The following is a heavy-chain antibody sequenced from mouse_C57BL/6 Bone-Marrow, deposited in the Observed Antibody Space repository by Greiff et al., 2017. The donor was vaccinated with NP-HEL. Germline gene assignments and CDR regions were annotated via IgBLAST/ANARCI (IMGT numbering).Heavy chain of an antibody. CDR2: IYPGSGST. J-gene: IGHJ3*01. CDR1: GYTFTSYW. Sequence: VQLQQSGAELVKPGASVQMSCKASGYTFTSYWITWVKQRPGQGLEWIGDIYPGSGSTNYNEKFKSKATLTVDTSSSTAYMQLSSLTSEDSAVYYCARSWFAYWGQGTLVTVSA. V-gene: IGHV1-55*01. CDR3: ARSWFAY.